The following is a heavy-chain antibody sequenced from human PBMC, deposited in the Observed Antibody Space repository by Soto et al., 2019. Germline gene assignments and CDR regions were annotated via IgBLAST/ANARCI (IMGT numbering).Heavy chain of an antibody. CDR3: ATDGELRRFDY. CDR2: IYYSGST. J-gene: IGHJ4*02. CDR1: GGSISSGDYY. Sequence: SETLSLTCTVSGGSISSGDYYWSWIRQPPGKGLEYIGYIYYSGSTYYNPSLKSRVSVSVDTSKNQFSLKLNSVTAADTAVYYCATDGELRRFDYRGQGTLVTVSS. D-gene: IGHD1-7*01. V-gene: IGHV4-30-4*01.